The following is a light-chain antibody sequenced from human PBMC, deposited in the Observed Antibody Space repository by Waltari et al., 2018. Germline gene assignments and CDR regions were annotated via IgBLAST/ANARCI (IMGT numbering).Light chain of an antibody. J-gene: IGKJ5*01. Sequence: EIVMTQSPATLSVSPGESATLPCRASQSVSVNLAWYQQKPGQAPRLLISGASTRATGIPARFSGSGSGTEFTLTISSLQSEDFAVYYCQQYNNWPPVTFGQGTRLEIK. V-gene: IGKV3D-15*01. CDR3: QQYNNWPPVT. CDR2: GAS. CDR1: QSVSVN.